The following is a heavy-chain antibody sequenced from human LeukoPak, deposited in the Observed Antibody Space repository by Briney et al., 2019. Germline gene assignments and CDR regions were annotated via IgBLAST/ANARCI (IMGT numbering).Heavy chain of an antibody. CDR2: ITGGSGGST. J-gene: IGHJ5*02. V-gene: IGHV3-23*01. CDR1: GFTFTNYG. Sequence: PGGTLRLSCAASGFTFTNYGMGWVRQAPGKGLEWVSAITGGSGGSTFDAASAKDRFTISRDNSKNTLYLQMSSLRAEDTAIYYCARAVDSSGYYVPNWFDPWGQGTLVTVSS. CDR3: ARAVDSSGYYVPNWFDP. D-gene: IGHD3-22*01.